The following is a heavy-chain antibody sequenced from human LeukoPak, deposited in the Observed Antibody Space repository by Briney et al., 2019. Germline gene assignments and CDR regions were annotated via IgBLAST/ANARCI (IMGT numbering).Heavy chain of an antibody. CDR2: IYYSGST. D-gene: IGHD6-13*01. Sequence: PSETLSLTCTVSGGSISSYYWSWIRQPPGKGLEWIGYIYYSGSTNYNPSLKSRVTISVDTSKNQFSLKLSSVTAADTAVYYCVRVQQLVHGGWFDPWGQGTLVTVSS. CDR1: GGSISSYY. CDR3: VRVQQLVHGGWFDP. V-gene: IGHV4-59*01. J-gene: IGHJ5*02.